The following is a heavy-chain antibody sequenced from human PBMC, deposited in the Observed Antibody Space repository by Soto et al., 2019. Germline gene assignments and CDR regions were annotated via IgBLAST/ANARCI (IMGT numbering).Heavy chain of an antibody. CDR2: INPKSGDR. J-gene: IGHJ4*02. V-gene: IGHV1-2*04. CDR3: ARGAEVGIELAAFDQ. D-gene: IGHD2-8*02. Sequence: QVHLVQSGAEVKRAGASVTVSCKASGYTFSDYYIHWVRQAPGQGLQWMGCINPKSGDRRYAQMFRGWVFMTRDTSISTAYMEVSGLKSDDTAVYFCARGAEVGIELAAFDQWGQGTLVNVSA. CDR1: GYTFSDYY.